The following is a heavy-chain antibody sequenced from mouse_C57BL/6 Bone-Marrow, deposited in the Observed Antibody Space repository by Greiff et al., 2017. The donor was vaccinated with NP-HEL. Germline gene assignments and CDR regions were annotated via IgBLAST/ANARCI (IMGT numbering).Heavy chain of an antibody. D-gene: IGHD1-1*01. J-gene: IGHJ4*01. CDR2: IYPRSGNT. Sequence: VKLQESGAELARPGASVKLSCKASGYTFTSYGISWVKQRTGQGLEWIGEIYPRSGNTYYNEKFKGKATLTADKSSSTAYMELRSLTSEDSAVYFCARKIRSREGYWGQGTSVTVSS. V-gene: IGHV1-81*01. CDR1: GYTFTSYG. CDR3: ARKIRSREGY.